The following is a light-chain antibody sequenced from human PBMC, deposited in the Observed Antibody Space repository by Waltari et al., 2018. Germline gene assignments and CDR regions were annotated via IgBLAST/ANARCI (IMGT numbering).Light chain of an antibody. V-gene: IGLV5-45*03. CDR1: SGINVGTYR. J-gene: IGLJ2*01. CDR3: MIWHSSAVV. CDR2: YKSDSDK. Sequence: QAVLTQPSSLSASPGASASLTCTLRSGINVGTYRIYWYQQNPGTPPQYLLRYKSDSDKQQGSGVPSRFSGSNDASANAGILLISGLQSEDEADYYCMIWHSSAVVFGGGTKLTVL.